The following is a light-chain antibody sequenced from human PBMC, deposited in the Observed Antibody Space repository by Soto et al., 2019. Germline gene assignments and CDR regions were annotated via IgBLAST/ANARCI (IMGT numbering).Light chain of an antibody. J-gene: IGKJ5*01. CDR1: QSVTTI. Sequence: IVFTQSPGTLSFSPGERVTLSCRASQSVTTILAWYQHKPGQAPTLLMSGASNRASGVPVRFSGSGSGTDFTLTITRLEPEDFALYYCQQYGGSPITFGLGTRLEIK. V-gene: IGKV3-20*01. CDR2: GAS. CDR3: QQYGGSPIT.